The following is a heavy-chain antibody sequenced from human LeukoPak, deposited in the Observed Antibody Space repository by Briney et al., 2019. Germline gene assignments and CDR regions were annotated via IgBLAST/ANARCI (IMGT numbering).Heavy chain of an antibody. D-gene: IGHD5-12*01. CDR3: AKGGYSGYGYYYMDV. CDR1: GFTFSSYW. Sequence: GGSLRLSCAASGFTFSSYWMHWVRQAPGKGLVWVSRINSDGSSTSYADSVKGRFTISRDISKNTLSLQMNSLRAEDTAIYYCAKGGYSGYGYYYMDVWGKGTTVTISS. V-gene: IGHV3-74*01. CDR2: INSDGSST. J-gene: IGHJ6*03.